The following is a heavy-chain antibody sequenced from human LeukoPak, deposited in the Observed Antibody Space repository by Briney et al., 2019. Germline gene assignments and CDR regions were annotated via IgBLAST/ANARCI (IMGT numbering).Heavy chain of an antibody. CDR2: TNAGNGNT. D-gene: IGHD3-10*01. CDR1: GYTFTSYA. J-gene: IGHJ4*02. CDR3: ARDRFITMVRGVMAY. Sequence: ASVKVSCKASGYTFTSYAMHWVRQAPGQRLEWMGWTNAGNGNTKYSQKFQGRVTITRDTSASTAFMELSSLRSEDTAVYYCARDRFITMVRGVMAYWGQGTLVTVSS. V-gene: IGHV1-3*01.